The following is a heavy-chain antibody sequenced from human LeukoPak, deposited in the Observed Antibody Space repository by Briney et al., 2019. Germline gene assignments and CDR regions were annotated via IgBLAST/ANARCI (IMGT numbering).Heavy chain of an antibody. Sequence: PSQTLSLTCAVSGGSISSGGYSWSWIRQPPGKGLEWIGYIYHSGSTYYNPSLKSRVTISVDTSKNQFSLKLSSVTAADTAVYYCASGYGSSGRFDYWGQGTLVTVSS. D-gene: IGHD3-10*01. CDR1: GGSISSGGYS. V-gene: IGHV4-30-2*02. CDR2: IYHSGST. CDR3: ASGYGSSGRFDY. J-gene: IGHJ4*02.